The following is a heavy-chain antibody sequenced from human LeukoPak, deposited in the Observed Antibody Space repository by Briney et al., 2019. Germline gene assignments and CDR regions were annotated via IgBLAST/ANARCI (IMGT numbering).Heavy chain of an antibody. CDR3: ARDGATRNYYYGMDV. J-gene: IGHJ6*02. CDR1: GYTFTSYG. D-gene: IGHD2-2*01. V-gene: IGHV1-18*01. CDR2: ISAYNGNT. Sequence: ASVKVSCKASGYTFTSYGISWVRQAPGQGLEWMGWISAYNGNTNYAQKLQGRVTMTTDTSTSTAYVELRSLRSDDTAVYYCARDGATRNYYYGMDVWGQGTTVTVSS.